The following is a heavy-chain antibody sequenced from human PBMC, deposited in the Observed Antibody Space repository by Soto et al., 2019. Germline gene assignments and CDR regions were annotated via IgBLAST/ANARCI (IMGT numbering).Heavy chain of an antibody. V-gene: IGHV3-64*01. CDR1: GFTLSGYA. J-gene: IGHJ6*03. Sequence: GGSLRLSCAASGFTLSGYAMDWVRQAPGKGLEYVSGISSNGVGTYYANSVQGRFTISRDNSKNTVYLQMGSLRPEDMAVYYCARRARPDFYYMDVCGKGTTVTVSS. CDR2: ISSNGVGT. CDR3: ARRARPDFYYMDV. D-gene: IGHD6-6*01.